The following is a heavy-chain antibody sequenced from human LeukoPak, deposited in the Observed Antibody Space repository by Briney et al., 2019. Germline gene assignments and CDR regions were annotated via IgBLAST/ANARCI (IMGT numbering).Heavy chain of an antibody. D-gene: IGHD3-16*01. CDR2: INHSGST. Sequence: SETLSLTCAVYGGSFSGYYWSWIRQPPGKGLEWIGEINHSGSTNYNPSLKSRVTISVDTSKNQFSLKLSSVTAADTAVYYCARVRGGVRRRLYYMDVWGKGTTVTVSS. J-gene: IGHJ6*03. CDR3: ARVRGGVRRRLYYMDV. V-gene: IGHV4-34*01. CDR1: GGSFSGYY.